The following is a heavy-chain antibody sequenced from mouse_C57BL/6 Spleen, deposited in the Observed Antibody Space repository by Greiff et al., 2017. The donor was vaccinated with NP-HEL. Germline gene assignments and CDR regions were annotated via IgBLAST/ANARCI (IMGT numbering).Heavy chain of an antibody. D-gene: IGHD3-2*02. CDR3: ARSGQLRLLAY. CDR1: GYTFTDYY. V-gene: IGHV1-76*01. J-gene: IGHJ3*01. CDR2: IYPGSGNT. Sequence: VQLQQSGAELVRPGASVKLSCKASGYTFTDYYINWVKQRPGQGLEWIARIYPGSGNTYYNEKFKGKATLTAEKSSSTAYMQLSSLTSEDSAVYVCARSGQLRLLAYWGQGTLVTVSA.